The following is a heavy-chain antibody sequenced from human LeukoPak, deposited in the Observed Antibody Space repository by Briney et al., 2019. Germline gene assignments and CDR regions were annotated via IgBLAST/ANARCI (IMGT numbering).Heavy chain of an antibody. CDR2: IKQDGSEK. J-gene: IGHJ5*02. V-gene: IGHV3-7*01. CDR3: ARVIPLSTYDFWSGYYTDETQKWFDP. CDR1: GFTFSSYW. D-gene: IGHD3-3*01. Sequence: GGSLRLSCAASGFTFSSYWMSWVRQAPGKGLEWVANIKQDGSEKYYVDSVKGRFTISRDNAKNSLYLQMNSLRAEETAVYYCARVIPLSTYDFWSGYYTDETQKWFDPWGQGTLVTVSS.